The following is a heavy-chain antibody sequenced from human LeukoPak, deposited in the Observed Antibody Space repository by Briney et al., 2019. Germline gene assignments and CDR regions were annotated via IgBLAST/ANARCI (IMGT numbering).Heavy chain of an antibody. CDR1: GFTFSSYA. V-gene: IGHV3-23*01. CDR2: ISGSGGST. Sequence: GGSLRLSCAASGFTFSSYAMSWVRQAPGKGLEWVSAISGSGGSTYYADSVKGRFTISRDNSKNTLYLQMNSLRAEDTAVYYCAKGLDSDDFWSGYHPYFDYWGQGTLVTVSS. D-gene: IGHD3-3*01. J-gene: IGHJ4*02. CDR3: AKGLDSDDFWSGYHPYFDY.